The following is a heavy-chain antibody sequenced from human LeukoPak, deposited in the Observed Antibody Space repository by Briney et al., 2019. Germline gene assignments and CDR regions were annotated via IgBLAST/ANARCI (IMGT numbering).Heavy chain of an antibody. J-gene: IGHJ3*02. D-gene: IGHD4-17*01. V-gene: IGHV3-23*01. CDR2: IRGSGVST. Sequence: PGGSLRLSCAASGFTFSSYAMSWVRQAPGKGLEWVSAIRGSGVSTFYADSVKGRFTISRDNSKNTLYLQINSLRAEDTAVYYCAKDRSDYGGYPPGAFDIWGQGTMVTVSS. CDR1: GFTFSSYA. CDR3: AKDRSDYGGYPPGAFDI.